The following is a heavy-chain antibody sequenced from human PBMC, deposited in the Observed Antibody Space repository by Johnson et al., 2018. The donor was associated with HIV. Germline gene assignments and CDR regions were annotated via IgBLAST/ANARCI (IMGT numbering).Heavy chain of an antibody. CDR3: ARVPHKGDNFNSCAYSRVFDI. CDR2: TYGGVDS. J-gene: IGHJ3*02. D-gene: IGHD3-22*01. Sequence: VQLVESGGGLIQPGGSLRLSCAASGFTFSDYYMTWVRQAPGKGLEWVSVTYGGVDSHNADSVMGRFNISRDNSKNTLYLKMNSLRAEDTAVYFCARVPHKGDNFNSCAYSRVFDIWGQGTMVTVSS. CDR1: GFTFSDYY. V-gene: IGHV3-66*01.